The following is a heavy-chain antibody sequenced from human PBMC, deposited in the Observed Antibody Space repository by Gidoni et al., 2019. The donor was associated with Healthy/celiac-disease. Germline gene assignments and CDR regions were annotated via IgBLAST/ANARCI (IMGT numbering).Heavy chain of an antibody. D-gene: IGHD3-10*01. CDR2: IYYSGST. Sequence: QLQLQESGPGLVKPSETLSLTCTVSGGSISSSSYYWGWIRQPPGKGLEWIGSIYYSGSTYYNPSLKSRVTISVDTSKNQFSLKLSPVTAADTAVYYCARGGVQTPFDYWGQGTLVTVSS. J-gene: IGHJ4*02. CDR1: GGSISSSSYY. V-gene: IGHV4-39*01. CDR3: ARGGVQTPFDY.